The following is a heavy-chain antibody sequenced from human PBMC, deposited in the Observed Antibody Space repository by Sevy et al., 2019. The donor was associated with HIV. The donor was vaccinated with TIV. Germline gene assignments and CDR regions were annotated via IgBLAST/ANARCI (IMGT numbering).Heavy chain of an antibody. D-gene: IGHD2-15*01. CDR3: AKDTRDCSGGTCYSAPLYNWFDP. J-gene: IGHJ5*02. CDR2: IWYDGSNK. Sequence: GGSLRLSCVGSEFTFSYYGMHWVRHAPGKGLEWVAAIWYDGSNKYYADSVKGRFTISKDNSKNTLYLQMNSLRAEDTAVYYCAKDTRDCSGGTCYSAPLYNWFDPWGQGTLVTVSS. V-gene: IGHV3-33*03. CDR1: EFTFSYYG.